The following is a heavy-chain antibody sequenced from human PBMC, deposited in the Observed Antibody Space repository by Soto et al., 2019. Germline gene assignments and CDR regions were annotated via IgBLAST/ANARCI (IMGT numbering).Heavy chain of an antibody. CDR3: ARTPYYDILTGYYDY. J-gene: IGHJ4*02. CDR2: IYYSGST. CDR1: GGSISSGGYY. D-gene: IGHD3-9*01. Sequence: SETLSLTCTVSGGSISSGGYYWSWIRQHPGKGLEWIGYIYYSGSTYYNPSLKGRVTISVDTSKNQFSLKLSSVTAADTAVYYCARTPYYDILTGYYDYWGQGTLVTVSS. V-gene: IGHV4-31*03.